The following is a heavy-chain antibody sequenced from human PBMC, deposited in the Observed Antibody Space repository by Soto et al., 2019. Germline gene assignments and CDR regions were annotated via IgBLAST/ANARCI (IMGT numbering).Heavy chain of an antibody. CDR3: ARPRSLDTAMDSNWFDP. CDR2: IYYSGST. CDR1: GGSISSSSYY. Sequence: SETLSLTCTVSGGSISSSSYYWGWIRQPPGKGLEWIGSIYYSGSTYYNPSLKSRVTISVDTSKNQFSLKLSSVTAADTAVYYCARPRSLDTAMDSNWFDPWGQGTLVTVSS. D-gene: IGHD5-18*01. V-gene: IGHV4-39*01. J-gene: IGHJ5*02.